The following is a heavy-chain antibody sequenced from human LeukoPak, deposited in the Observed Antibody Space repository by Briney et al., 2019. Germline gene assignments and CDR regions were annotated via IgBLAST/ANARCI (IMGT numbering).Heavy chain of an antibody. J-gene: IGHJ3*02. CDR2: INHSGSA. CDR3: ARGRWGGNAFDI. V-gene: IGHV4-34*01. Sequence: SETLSLTCAVYGGSFIGYYWSWIRQSPGKGLEWIGEINHSGSANYNASLKSRVTISADTSKNHFSLKVTSVTAADTALYYCARGRWGGNAFDIWGQGTMVTVSS. CDR1: GGSFIGYY. D-gene: IGHD3-10*01.